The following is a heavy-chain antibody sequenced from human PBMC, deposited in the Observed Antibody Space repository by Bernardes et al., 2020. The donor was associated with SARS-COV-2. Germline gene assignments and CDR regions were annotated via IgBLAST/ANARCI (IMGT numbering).Heavy chain of an antibody. J-gene: IGHJ4*02. Sequence: SETLSLTCTVSGGSISSSSYYWGWIRQPPGKGLEWIGSIYYSGSTYYNPSLKSRVTISVDTSKNQFSLKLSSVTAADTAVYYCARRRAAAGSGLDYWGQGTLVTVSS. CDR1: GGSISSSSYY. D-gene: IGHD6-13*01. V-gene: IGHV4-39*01. CDR3: ARRRAAAGSGLDY. CDR2: IYYSGST.